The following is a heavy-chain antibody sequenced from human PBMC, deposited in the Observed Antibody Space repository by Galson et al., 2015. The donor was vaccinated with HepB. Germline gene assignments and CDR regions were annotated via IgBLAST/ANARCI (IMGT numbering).Heavy chain of an antibody. Sequence: SLRLSCAASGFTFSSYGMHWVCQAPGKGLEWVAIIWYDGSHQEYADSVKGRFTISRDNSKNTVSLEMNSLRAEDTAVYYCARDWKSRYADVWGKGTTVTVSS. CDR1: GFTFSSYG. CDR3: ARDWKSRYADV. D-gene: IGHD5-12*01. V-gene: IGHV3-33*01. J-gene: IGHJ6*04. CDR2: IWYDGSHQ.